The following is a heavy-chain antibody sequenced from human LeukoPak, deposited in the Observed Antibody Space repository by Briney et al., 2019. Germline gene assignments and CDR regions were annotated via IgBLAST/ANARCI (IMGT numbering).Heavy chain of an antibody. CDR3: AGNYYYYMDV. CDR2: IYSGGST. CDR1: GFTVSSNY. Sequence: GGSLRLSCAASGFTVSSNYMSWVRQVPGKGLEWVSVIYSGGSTYYADSVKGRFTISRDNSKNTLYLQMNSLRAEGTAVYYCAGNYYYYMDVWGKGTTVTVSS. V-gene: IGHV3-53*01. J-gene: IGHJ6*03.